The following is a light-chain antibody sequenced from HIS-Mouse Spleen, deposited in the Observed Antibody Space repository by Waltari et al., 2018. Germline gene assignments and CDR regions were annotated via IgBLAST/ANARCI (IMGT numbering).Light chain of an antibody. CDR3: CSYAGSSTCV. Sequence: QSALTQPASVSGSPGQSITISCTGTSSDVGSYNLVPWYQQHPGKAPKLMIYEGSKRPSGVSNRFSGSKSSNTASLTISGLQAEDEADYYCCSYAGSSTCVFGGGTKLTVL. CDR2: EGS. V-gene: IGLV2-23*01. J-gene: IGLJ3*02. CDR1: SSDVGSYNL.